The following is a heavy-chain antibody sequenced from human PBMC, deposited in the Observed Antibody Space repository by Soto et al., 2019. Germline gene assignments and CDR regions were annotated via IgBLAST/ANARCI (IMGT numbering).Heavy chain of an antibody. CDR1: GFSVSSTY. J-gene: IGHJ6*02. V-gene: IGHV3-66*01. CDR2: IYSGGSA. CDR3: ARDPPRITMIEYAMDV. Sequence: GGSLRLSCAASGFSVSSTYMNWVRQAPGKGLEWVSVIYSGGSASYADSVKGRFTISRDNSKNTVYLQMNSLRAEDTAVYYCARDPPRITMIEYAMDVWGQGTTVTVSS. D-gene: IGHD3-22*01.